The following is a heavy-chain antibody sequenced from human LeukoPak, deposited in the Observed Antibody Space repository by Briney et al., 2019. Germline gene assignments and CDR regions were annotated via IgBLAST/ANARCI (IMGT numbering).Heavy chain of an antibody. J-gene: IGHJ4*02. CDR3: ARAVYYYDSSGYYYGVYFDY. CDR1: GGSISSGSSA. Sequence: SETLSLTCAVSGGSISSGSSAWSWIRQPPGKGLEWIGYIYLSGTTCRNPSLKSRVTISLDRSKHQFSLNLKSVTAADTAVYFCARAVYYYDSSGYYYGVYFDYWGQGTLVTVSP. V-gene: IGHV4-30-2*01. D-gene: IGHD3-22*01. CDR2: IYLSGTT.